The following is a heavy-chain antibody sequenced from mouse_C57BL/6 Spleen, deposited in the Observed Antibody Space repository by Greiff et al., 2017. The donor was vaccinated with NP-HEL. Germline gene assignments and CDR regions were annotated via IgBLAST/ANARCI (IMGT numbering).Heavy chain of an antibody. CDR2: IYPRSGNT. CDR3: ARENDYDEEAHYYAMDY. V-gene: IGHV1-81*01. CDR1: GYTFTSYG. D-gene: IGHD2-4*01. J-gene: IGHJ4*01. Sequence: QVQLQQSGAELARPGASVKLSCKASGYTFTSYGISWVKQRTGQGLEWIGEIYPRSGNTYYNEKFKGKATLTADKSSSTAYMELRSLTSEDSAVYFGARENDYDEEAHYYAMDYWGQGTSVTVSS.